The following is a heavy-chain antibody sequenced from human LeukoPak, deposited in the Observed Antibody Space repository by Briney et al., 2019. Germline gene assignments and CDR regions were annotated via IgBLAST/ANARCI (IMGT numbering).Heavy chain of an antibody. Sequence: SVKVSCKASGGTFSSYVISWVRQPPGQGLEWMGGIIPIFGTANYAQKFQGRVTISADESTSTAYMELSSLRSEDTAVYYCARGGAVKYYYDSSRNYFDHWGQGTLVTVSS. CDR2: IIPIFGTA. J-gene: IGHJ4*02. D-gene: IGHD3-22*01. CDR1: GGTFSSYV. CDR3: ARGGAVKYYYDSSRNYFDH. V-gene: IGHV1-69*13.